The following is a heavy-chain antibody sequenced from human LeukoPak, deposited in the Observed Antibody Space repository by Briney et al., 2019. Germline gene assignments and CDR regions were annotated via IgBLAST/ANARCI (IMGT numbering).Heavy chain of an antibody. J-gene: IGHJ4*02. CDR2: ISSSSTYM. V-gene: IGHV3-21*01. D-gene: IGHD5-18*01. CDR1: EFTFSSYT. CDR3: ARAGYSYGPRGFDY. Sequence: PGGSLRLSFAAPEFTFSSYTMNWVRQAPGKGLDWVSSISSSSTYMYYADSVKGRFTISRDNAKNSLYLQMNSLRDEDTAVYYCARAGYSYGPRGFDYWGQGTLVTVSS.